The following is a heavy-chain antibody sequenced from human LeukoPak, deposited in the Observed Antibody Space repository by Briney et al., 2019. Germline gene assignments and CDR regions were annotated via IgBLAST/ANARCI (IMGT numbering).Heavy chain of an antibody. J-gene: IGHJ4*02. CDR1: GGSISSSSYY. CDR3: ARDSFETQNDGLETNFDY. CDR2: IYYSGST. Sequence: SETLSLTCTVSGGSISSSSYYWGWIRQPPGKGLEWIGSIYYSGSTYYNPSLKSRVTISVDTSENQFSLKLSSVTAADTAVYYCARDSFETQNDGLETNFDYWGQGTLVTVSS. D-gene: IGHD1-1*01. V-gene: IGHV4-39*07.